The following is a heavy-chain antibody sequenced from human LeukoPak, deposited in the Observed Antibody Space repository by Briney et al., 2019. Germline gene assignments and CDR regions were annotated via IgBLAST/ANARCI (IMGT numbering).Heavy chain of an antibody. D-gene: IGHD3-10*01. CDR3: AREDYFASGGTSY. Sequence: ASVKVSCKASGYTFTSYYLHWVRQAPGQGLEWMGIINPSGGSATYAQKFQGRVTITRDTSTSTVYMELSGLRSEDTAVYYCAREDYFASGGTSYWGQGSLVTVSS. CDR2: INPSGGSA. J-gene: IGHJ4*02. V-gene: IGHV1-46*01. CDR1: GYTFTSYY.